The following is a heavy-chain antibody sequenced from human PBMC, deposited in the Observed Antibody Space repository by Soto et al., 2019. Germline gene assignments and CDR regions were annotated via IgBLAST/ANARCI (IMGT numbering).Heavy chain of an antibody. D-gene: IGHD3-22*01. CDR1: GYTFTSYG. Sequence: QVQLVQSGAEVKKPGASVKVSCKASGYTFTSYGISWVRQAPGQGLEWLGWISAYDGNTNYAQILQGRVSMTTDTSTSTAYMELRSLRSDDTAVYYCARGGYYDSSGSRNYYYYGMNVWGQGTTVIVSS. V-gene: IGHV1-18*01. J-gene: IGHJ6*01. CDR3: ARGGYYDSSGSRNYYYYGMNV. CDR2: ISAYDGNT.